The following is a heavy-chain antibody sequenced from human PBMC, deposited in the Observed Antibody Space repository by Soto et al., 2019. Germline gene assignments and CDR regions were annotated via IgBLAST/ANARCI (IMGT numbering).Heavy chain of an antibody. J-gene: IGHJ5*02. CDR3: ATRAVFRPFDP. V-gene: IGHV4-61*01. CDR1: GGSVRSDNYY. Sequence: SETLSLTCTVSGGSVRSDNYYWIWIRQPPGEGLECIGYISYSGSTNYNPSLKSRVTISVDASKNQFSLKVTSVTAADTAVYYCATRAVFRPFDPWGQGTLVTVSS. CDR2: ISYSGST.